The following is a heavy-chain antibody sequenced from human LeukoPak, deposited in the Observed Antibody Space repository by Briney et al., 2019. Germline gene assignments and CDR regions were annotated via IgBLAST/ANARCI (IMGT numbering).Heavy chain of an antibody. CDR2: IRYDGSTK. J-gene: IGHJ6*03. D-gene: IGHD3-16*02. CDR3: AKDVSSGMDV. CDR1: GFIFRNYG. V-gene: IGHV3-30*02. Sequence: GGSLRLSCAASGFIFRNYGMHWVRQAPGKGLEWVAFIRYDGSTKSYAAPVKGRFTISRDNSENTLYLQMSSLGPEDTAVYYCAKDVSSGMDVWGKGTTVTVSS.